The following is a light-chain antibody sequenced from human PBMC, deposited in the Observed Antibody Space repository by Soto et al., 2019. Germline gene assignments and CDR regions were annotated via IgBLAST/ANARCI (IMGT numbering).Light chain of an antibody. CDR1: QSVSSY. CDR3: QQRSNWLT. Sequence: EIVLTQSPATLSLSPGERATLSCRASQSVSSYLAWYQQKPGQAPRLLIYDASNRATGIPARFSGSGAGTDFTLTISSREPEAVAVYYCQQRSNWLTFGGGTKVEIK. CDR2: DAS. J-gene: IGKJ4*01. V-gene: IGKV3-11*01.